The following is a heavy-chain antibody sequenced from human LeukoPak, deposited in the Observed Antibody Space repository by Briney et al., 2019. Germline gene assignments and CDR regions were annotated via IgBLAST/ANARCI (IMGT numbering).Heavy chain of an antibody. Sequence: PEGSLRLSCAASGFTFSDYYMSWIRQAPGKGLEWVSYISTSGSTIYYADSVKGRFTISRDNSKNTLYLQMNSLRADDTAVYYCARDQITTVRGIIARSTPYYDYHYMDVWGKGTTVTVSS. D-gene: IGHD3-10*01. CDR1: GFTFSDYY. J-gene: IGHJ6*03. V-gene: IGHV3-11*04. CDR3: ARDQITTVRGIIARSTPYYDYHYMDV. CDR2: ISTSGSTI.